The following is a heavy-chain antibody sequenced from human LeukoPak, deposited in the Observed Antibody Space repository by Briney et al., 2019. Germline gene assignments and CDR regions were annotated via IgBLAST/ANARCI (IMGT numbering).Heavy chain of an antibody. V-gene: IGHV3-21*01. J-gene: IGHJ4*02. CDR3: ARDLSGIVVGTLDY. CDR2: ISSSSSYI. D-gene: IGHD2-15*01. CDR1: GFTFSSYS. Sequence: PGGSLRLSCAASGFTFSSYSMNWVRQAPGKGLEWVSSISSSSSYIYYADSVKGRFTISRDNAKNSLYLQTNSLRAEDTAVYYCARDLSGIVVGTLDYWGQGTLVTVSS.